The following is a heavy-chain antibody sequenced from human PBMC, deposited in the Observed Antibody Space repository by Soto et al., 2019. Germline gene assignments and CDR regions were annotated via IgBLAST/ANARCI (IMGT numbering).Heavy chain of an antibody. CDR3: ARDRGTELSRYYYGMDV. D-gene: IGHD3-10*01. CDR2: IYYSGST. V-gene: IGHV4-30-4*01. CDR1: GGSISSGDYY. J-gene: IGHJ6*02. Sequence: SETLSLTCTVSGGSISSGDYYWSWIRQPPGKDLEWIGYIYYSGSTYYNPSLKSRVTISVDTSKNQFSLKLSSVTAADTAVYYCARDRGTELSRYYYGMDVWGQGTTVT.